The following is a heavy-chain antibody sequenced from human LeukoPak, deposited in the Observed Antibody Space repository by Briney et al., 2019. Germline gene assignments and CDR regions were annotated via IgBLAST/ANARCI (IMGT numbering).Heavy chain of an antibody. J-gene: IGHJ4*02. CDR1: GFNFNGYA. V-gene: IGHV3-23*01. Sequence: GGSLRLSCAASGFNFNGYAMSWVRQAPGKGLEWVSAISGSGGSTYYADSVKGRFTISRDNSKNTLYLQMNSLRAEDTAVYYCALGRNIVIVPAAIFDSWGQGTLVTVSS. CDR2: ISGSGGST. CDR3: ALGRNIVIVPAAIFDS. D-gene: IGHD2-2*02.